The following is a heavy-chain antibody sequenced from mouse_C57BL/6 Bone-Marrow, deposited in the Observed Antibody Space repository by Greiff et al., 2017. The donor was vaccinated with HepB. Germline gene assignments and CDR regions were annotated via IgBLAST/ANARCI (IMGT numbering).Heavy chain of an antibody. D-gene: IGHD1-1*01. CDR1: GYTFTSYG. V-gene: IGHV1-81*01. J-gene: IGHJ2*01. CDR2: IYPRSGNT. Sequence: VKLMESGAELARPGASVKLSCKASGYTFTSYGISWVKQRTGQGLEWIGEIYPRSGNTYYNEKFKGKATLTADKSSSTAYMELRSLTSEDSAVYFCAREGALLLRFDYWGQGTTLTVSS. CDR3: AREGALLLRFDY.